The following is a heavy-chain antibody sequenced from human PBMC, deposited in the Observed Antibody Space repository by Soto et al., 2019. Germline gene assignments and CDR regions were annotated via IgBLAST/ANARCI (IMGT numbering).Heavy chain of an antibody. CDR1: GFTFSSYS. V-gene: IGHV3-21*01. CDR2: ISSSSSYI. D-gene: IGHD3-16*01. Sequence: GGSLRLSCAASGFTFSSYSMNWVRQAPGKGLEWVSSISSSSSYIYYADSVKGRFTISRDNAKNSLYLQMNSLRAEDTAVYYFARVEGFMSTFGGVTFDYWGQGTLVTVSS. J-gene: IGHJ4*02. CDR3: ARVEGFMSTFGGVTFDY.